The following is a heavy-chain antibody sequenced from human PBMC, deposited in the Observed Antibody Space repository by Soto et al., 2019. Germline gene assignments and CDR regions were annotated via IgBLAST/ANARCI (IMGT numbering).Heavy chain of an antibody. J-gene: IGHJ5*02. CDR3: ARGGAVVVPGAVDRHNWFDP. Sequence: SVKVSCKASGGTFSSYSFSWVRQAPGQGLEWMGRVIPILGMANYAQKFQGRVTITADKSTSTVYMELSSLRSEDTAVYYCARGGAVVVPGAVDRHNWFDPWGQGTQVTVSS. CDR1: GGTFSSYS. CDR2: VIPILGMA. V-gene: IGHV1-69*04. D-gene: IGHD2-2*01.